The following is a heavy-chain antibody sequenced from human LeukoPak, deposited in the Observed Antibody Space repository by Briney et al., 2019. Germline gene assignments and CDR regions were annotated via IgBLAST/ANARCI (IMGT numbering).Heavy chain of an antibody. CDR2: INAGNGNT. D-gene: IGHD3-10*01. J-gene: IGHJ5*02. Sequence: GASVKVSCKASGYTFTSYAMHWVRQAPGQRLEWMGWINAGNGNTKYSQEFQGRVTITRDTSASTAYMELSSLRSEDTAVYYCARSRRITMVRGVIIGWFDPWGQGTLVTVSS. V-gene: IGHV1-3*01. CDR3: ARSRRITMVRGVIIGWFDP. CDR1: GYTFTSYA.